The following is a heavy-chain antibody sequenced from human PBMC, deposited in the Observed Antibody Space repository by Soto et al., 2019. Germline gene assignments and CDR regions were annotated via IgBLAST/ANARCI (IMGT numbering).Heavy chain of an antibody. CDR2: IYYSGST. Sequence: QVQLQESGPGLVKPSQTLSLTCTVSGGSISSGSYYWSWIRQLPGKGLEWIGYIYYSGSTSYNPSIKSRVTISVDTSKNQFSLKLNSVTAADTAVYYCATRTDYYYGSGSLGGMDVWGQGTTVTVSS. V-gene: IGHV4-31*03. CDR3: ATRTDYYYGSGSLGGMDV. J-gene: IGHJ6*02. CDR1: GGSISSGSYY. D-gene: IGHD3-10*01.